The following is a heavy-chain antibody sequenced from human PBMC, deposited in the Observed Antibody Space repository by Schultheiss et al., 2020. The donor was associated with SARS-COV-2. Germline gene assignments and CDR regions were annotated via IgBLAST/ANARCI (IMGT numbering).Heavy chain of an antibody. D-gene: IGHD3-16*01. CDR1: GGSFSGYY. V-gene: IGHV4-34*01. Sequence: SQTLSLTCAVYGGSFSGYYWSWIRQPPGKGLEWIGEINHSGGTNYNSSLKSRVTISVATSKNQFSLKLSSVTAADTAVYYCARDIVGGGVRQRLGMDVWGQGTTVTVSS. J-gene: IGHJ6*02. CDR3: ARDIVGGGVRQRLGMDV. CDR2: INHSGGT.